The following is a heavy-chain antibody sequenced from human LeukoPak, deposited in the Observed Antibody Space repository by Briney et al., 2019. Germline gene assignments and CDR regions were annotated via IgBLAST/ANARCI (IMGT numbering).Heavy chain of an antibody. CDR2: IYWDDDK. Sequence: SGPTLLKPTQTLTLTCTFSGFSLSPNDGGVGWIRHPPGEALEWLALIYWDDDKRYSPSQKSRLTITKDTSKSQVVLTMANMDPADTATYYCAFSKYSRSDFDSWGQGTLVTVSS. CDR3: AFSKYSRSDFDS. CDR1: GFSLSPNDGG. V-gene: IGHV2-5*02. D-gene: IGHD6-6*01. J-gene: IGHJ4*02.